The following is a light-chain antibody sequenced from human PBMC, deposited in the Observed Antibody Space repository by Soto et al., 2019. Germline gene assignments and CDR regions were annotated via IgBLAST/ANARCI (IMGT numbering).Light chain of an antibody. J-gene: IGKJ2*01. CDR2: GAS. CDR3: QQYGSSPPYA. V-gene: IGKV3-20*01. Sequence: EIVLTQTPGTRSLSPGERATLSCRASQSLSSSYLAWYQQKPGQAPRLLIYGASNRATGIPDRFSGSGSGTDFTLTISRLEPEDFAVYYCQQYGSSPPYAFGQGTKLEIK. CDR1: QSLSSSY.